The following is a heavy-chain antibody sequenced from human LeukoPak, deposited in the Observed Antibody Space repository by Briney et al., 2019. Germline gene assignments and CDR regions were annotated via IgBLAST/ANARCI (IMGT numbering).Heavy chain of an antibody. CDR1: GFTFSSYS. Sequence: GGSLRLSCAASGFTFSSYSMNWVRQAPGKGLEWVSSISSSSSYIYYADSVKGRFTISRDNAKNSLYLQMNSLRAEDTAVYYCARDPWYDYVWGSYRYTRYFDYWGQGTLVTVSS. D-gene: IGHD3-16*02. CDR2: ISSSSSYI. CDR3: ARDPWYDYVWGSYRYTRYFDY. V-gene: IGHV3-21*01. J-gene: IGHJ4*02.